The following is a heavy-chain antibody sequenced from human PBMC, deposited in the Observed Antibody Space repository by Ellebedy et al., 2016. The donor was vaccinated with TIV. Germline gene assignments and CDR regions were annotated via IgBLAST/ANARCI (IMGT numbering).Heavy chain of an antibody. J-gene: IGHJ1*01. CDR1: GYSFTSYW. CDR3: ARLQRGDSSGYLSAEYFQH. D-gene: IGHD3-22*01. V-gene: IGHV5-51*01. CDR2: IYPGDSDT. Sequence: GESLKISCHGSGYSFTSYWIGWVRQMPGKGLEWMGIIYPGDSDTRYSPSFQGQVTISADKSISTAYLQWSSLKASDTAMYYCARLQRGDSSGYLSAEYFQHWGQGTLVTGSS.